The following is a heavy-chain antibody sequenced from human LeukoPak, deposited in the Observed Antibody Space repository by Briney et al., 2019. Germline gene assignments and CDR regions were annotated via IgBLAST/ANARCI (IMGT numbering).Heavy chain of an antibody. D-gene: IGHD4-17*01. CDR3: ARPRGYGDYFDY. Sequence: PSETLSLTCTVSGGSISSSSYYWGWIRQPPGKGLERIGSIYYSGSTYYNPSLKSRVTISVDTSKNQFSLKLSSVTAADTAVYYCARPRGYGDYFDYWDQGTLVTVSS. CDR1: GGSISSSSYY. CDR2: IYYSGST. V-gene: IGHV4-39*01. J-gene: IGHJ4*02.